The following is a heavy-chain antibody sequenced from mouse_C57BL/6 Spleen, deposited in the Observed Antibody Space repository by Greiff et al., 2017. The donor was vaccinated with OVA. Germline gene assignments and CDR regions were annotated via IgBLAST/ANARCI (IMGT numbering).Heavy chain of an antibody. CDR3: AREGLGFDY. Sequence: VQLQESGAELVRPGTSVKVSCKASGYAFTNYLIEWVKQRPGQGLEWIGVINPGSGGTNYNEKFKGKATLTADKSSSTAYMQLSSLTSEDSAVYFCAREGLGFDYWGQGTTLTVSS. D-gene: IGHD4-1*01. J-gene: IGHJ2*01. V-gene: IGHV1-54*01. CDR2: INPGSGGT. CDR1: GYAFTNYL.